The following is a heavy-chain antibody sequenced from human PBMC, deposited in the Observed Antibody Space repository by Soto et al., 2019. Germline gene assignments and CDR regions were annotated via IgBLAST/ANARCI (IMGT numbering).Heavy chain of an antibody. D-gene: IGHD3-10*01. Sequence: GGSLRLSCAASGFTFSAYIMNWVRQAPGKGLEWVSSISSRSTDIYYADSVRGRFTISRDNAKNSLSLQMNSLRAEDTAVYYCAGDLARGVIITDYYYYGMDVWGQGTTVTVSS. CDR3: AGDLARGVIITDYYYYGMDV. V-gene: IGHV3-21*01. CDR1: GFTFSAYI. J-gene: IGHJ6*02. CDR2: ISSRSTDI.